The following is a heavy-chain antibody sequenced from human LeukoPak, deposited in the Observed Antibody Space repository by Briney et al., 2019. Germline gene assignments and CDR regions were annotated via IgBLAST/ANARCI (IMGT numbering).Heavy chain of an antibody. CDR1: GFTFSNYW. CDR2: ISISGSTI. V-gene: IGHV3-48*04. D-gene: IGHD5-12*01. CDR3: ARDRSGYSGYDFFDY. J-gene: IGHJ4*02. Sequence: GGSLRLSCEASGFTFSNYWMHWVRQAPGKGLEWVSYISISGSTIYYADSVKGRFTISRDNAKNSLYLQMNSLRAEDTAVYYCARDRSGYSGYDFFDYWGQGALVTVSS.